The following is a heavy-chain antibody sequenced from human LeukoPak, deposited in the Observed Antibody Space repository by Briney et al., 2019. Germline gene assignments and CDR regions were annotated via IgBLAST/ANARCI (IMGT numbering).Heavy chain of an antibody. CDR1: GFTVSSNY. CDR2: IYSGGST. V-gene: IGHV3-53*01. D-gene: IGHD4-17*01. J-gene: IGHJ6*04. Sequence: PGGSLRLSCAASGFTVSSNYMSWVRQAPGKGLEWDSVIYSGGSTYYADSVKGRFTISRDNSKNTLYLQMNSLRAEDTAVYYCARISSTVMYYYGMDVWGKGTTVTVSS. CDR3: ARISSTVMYYYGMDV.